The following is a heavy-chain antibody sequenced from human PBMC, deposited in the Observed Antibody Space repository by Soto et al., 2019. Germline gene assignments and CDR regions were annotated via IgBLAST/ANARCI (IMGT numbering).Heavy chain of an antibody. CDR3: ATSCYYDSSGYTCFDY. Sequence: SVKVSCKASGGTFSSYTISWVRQAPGQGLEWMGGIIPIFGIANYAQKFQGRVTITADKSTSTAYMELSSLRSEDTAVYYCATSCYYDSSGYTCFDYWGQGTLVTVSS. CDR2: IIPIFGIA. CDR1: GGTFSSYT. J-gene: IGHJ4*02. D-gene: IGHD3-22*01. V-gene: IGHV1-69*10.